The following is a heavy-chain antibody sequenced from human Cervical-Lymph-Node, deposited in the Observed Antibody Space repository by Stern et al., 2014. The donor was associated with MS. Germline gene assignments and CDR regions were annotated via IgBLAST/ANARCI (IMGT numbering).Heavy chain of an antibody. CDR2: INAASGST. J-gene: IGHJ6*02. CDR3: ARDVRDSQYFYHAMDV. V-gene: IGHV1-3*01. CDR1: GYTFTKRA. D-gene: IGHD2-15*01. Sequence: QVQLVQPGAEVKEPGASVMLSCKASGYTFTKRAIHWVRQAPGQGFEWMGWINAASGSTKYSQQFQDRLTITSDTSATAVYMQLSYLTSEDTSVYYCARDVRDSQYFYHAMDVWGQGTTVTVSS.